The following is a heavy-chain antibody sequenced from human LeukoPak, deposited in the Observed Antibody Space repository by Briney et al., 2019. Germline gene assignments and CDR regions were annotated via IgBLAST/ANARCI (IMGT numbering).Heavy chain of an antibody. Sequence: PGGSLRLSCAASGFTFSSYGMHWVRQAPGKGLEWVAVIWYDGSNKYYADSVKGRFTISRDNSKNTLYLQMNSLRAEDTAVYYCARDGGYYDSSGYFVYWGQGTLVTVSS. J-gene: IGHJ4*02. D-gene: IGHD3-22*01. V-gene: IGHV3-33*01. CDR2: IWYDGSNK. CDR1: GFTFSSYG. CDR3: ARDGGYYDSSGYFVY.